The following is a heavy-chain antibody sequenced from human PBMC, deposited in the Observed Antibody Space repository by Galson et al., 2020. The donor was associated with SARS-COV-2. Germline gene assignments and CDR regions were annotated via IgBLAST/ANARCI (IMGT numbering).Heavy chain of an antibody. CDR2: INWNGGST. D-gene: IGHD3-10*01. CDR3: AREVYYGSRAPGDDCGRDD. J-gene: IGHJ6*02. V-gene: IGHV3-20*04. Sequence: GGSLRLSCAASGFTFDDNGMSWVRQAPGKGLEWVSGINWNGGSTGYADSVKGRFTISRDNAKNSLYLQMNSLRAEDTALYYCAREVYYGSRAPGDDCGRDDWGQGTTVTVSS. CDR1: GFTFDDNG.